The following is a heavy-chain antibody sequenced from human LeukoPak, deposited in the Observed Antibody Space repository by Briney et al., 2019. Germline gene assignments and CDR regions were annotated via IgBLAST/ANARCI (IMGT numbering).Heavy chain of an antibody. J-gene: IGHJ4*02. CDR2: INHSGST. CDR3: ARRRAVAGSPRY. D-gene: IGHD6-19*01. V-gene: IGHV4-34*01. Sequence: GSLRLSCAASGFTFSNYAMSWIRQPPGKGLEWIGEINHSGSTNYNPSLKSRVTISVDTSKNQFSLKLSSVTAADTAVYYCARRRAVAGSPRYWGQGTLVTVSS. CDR1: GFTFSNYA.